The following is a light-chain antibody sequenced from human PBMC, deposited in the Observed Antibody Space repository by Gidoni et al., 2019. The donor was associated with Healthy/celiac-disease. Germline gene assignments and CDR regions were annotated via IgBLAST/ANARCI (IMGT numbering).Light chain of an antibody. CDR1: QSLGTF. V-gene: IGKV3-11*01. CDR2: VAS. J-gene: IGKJ4*01. CDR3: QQRGRWPLT. Sequence: EIVLTQSPATLSLSPGERATLSCRASQSLGTFLVWYQHKPGQAPRLLIYVASTRSTGAPARFSGAGSGTDFTLTIASLEPEDFAIYYCQQRGRWPLTFGGGTRVEI.